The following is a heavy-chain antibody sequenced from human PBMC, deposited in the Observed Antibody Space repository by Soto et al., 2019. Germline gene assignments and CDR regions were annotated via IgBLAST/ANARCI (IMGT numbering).Heavy chain of an antibody. CDR1: GFTVSTNY. J-gene: IGHJ4*02. CDR2: IYSGGST. D-gene: IGHD6-13*01. Sequence: PGGFLRLSCAASGFTVSTNYMSWVRQAPGKGLEWVSVIYSGGSTYYADSVKGRFTISRDNSKNTLYLQMNSLRAEDTAVYYCARASIAAAGYYFDYWGQGTLVTVSS. V-gene: IGHV3-53*01. CDR3: ARASIAAAGYYFDY.